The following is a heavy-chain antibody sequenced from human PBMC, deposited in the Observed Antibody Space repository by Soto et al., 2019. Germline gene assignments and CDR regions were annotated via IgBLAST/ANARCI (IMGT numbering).Heavy chain of an antibody. V-gene: IGHV4-59*01. CDR2: IYYSGST. J-gene: IGHJ4*02. CDR3: ANSEGRY. Sequence: SETLSLTCTVSGGSISSYYWSWIRQPPGKGLEWIGYIYYSGSTNYNPSLKSRVTISVDTSKNQFSLKLSSVPAAATAGYYGANSEGRYWGQGTLVPVSS. CDR1: GGSISSYY.